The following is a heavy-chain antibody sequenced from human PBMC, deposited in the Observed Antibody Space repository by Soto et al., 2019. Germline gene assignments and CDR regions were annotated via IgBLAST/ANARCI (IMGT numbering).Heavy chain of an antibody. D-gene: IGHD3-10*01. V-gene: IGHV4-30-2*01. CDR3: ARKGGEYGSGNYYGMDV. J-gene: IGHJ6*02. CDR2: IYHSGST. CDR1: GGSISSGGYS. Sequence: SETLSLTCAVSGGSISSGGYSWSWIRQPPGKGLEWIGYIYHSGSTYYNPSLKSRVTISVDRSKNQFSLKLSSVTAADTAVYYCARKGGEYGSGNYYGMDVSGQGTTVTVSS.